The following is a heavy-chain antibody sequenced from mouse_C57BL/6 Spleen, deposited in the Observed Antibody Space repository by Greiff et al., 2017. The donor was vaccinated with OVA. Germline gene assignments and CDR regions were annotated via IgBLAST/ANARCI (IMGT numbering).Heavy chain of an antibody. V-gene: IGHV14-3*01. CDR1: GFNIKNTS. CDR2: IAPANGNT. J-gene: IGHJ3*01. Sequence: EVQLQQSVAELVRPGASVKLSCTASGFNIKNTSMHWVKQRPEQGLEWIGRIAPANGNTKYAPKFQGKATITADPSSNTAYLQLSSLTSEDTAIYYCAREGVAYGGQGTLVTVSA. CDR3: AREGVAY.